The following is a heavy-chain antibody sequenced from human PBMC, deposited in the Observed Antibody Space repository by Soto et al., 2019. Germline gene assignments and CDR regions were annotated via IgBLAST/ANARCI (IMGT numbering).Heavy chain of an antibody. J-gene: IGHJ6*02. CDR2: IYYSGST. CDR1: GGSVSSGSYY. V-gene: IGHV4-61*01. CDR3: ARGLRYDFWSGYYSEDYYYGMDV. Sequence: SETLSLTCTVSGGSVSSGSYYWSWIRQPPGKGLEWIGYIYYSGSTNYNPSLKSRVTISVDTSKNQFSLRPSSVTAADTAVYNCARGLRYDFWSGYYSEDYYYGMDVWGQGTTVTVSS. D-gene: IGHD3-3*01.